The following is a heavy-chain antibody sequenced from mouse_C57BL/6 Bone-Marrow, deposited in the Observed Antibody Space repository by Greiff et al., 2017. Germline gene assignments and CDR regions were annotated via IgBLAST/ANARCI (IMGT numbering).Heavy chain of an antibody. CDR1: GFTFSSYA. V-gene: IGHV5-4*03. CDR2: ISDGGSYT. CDR3: ARYYYGFAY. D-gene: IGHD1-1*01. Sequence: EVKLVESGGGLVKPGGSLKLSCAASGFTFSSYAMSWVRQTPEKRLEWVATISDGGSYTYYPDNVKGRFTSSRDNAKNNLYLQMSHLKSEDTAMYYCARYYYGFAYWGQGTLVTVSA. J-gene: IGHJ3*01.